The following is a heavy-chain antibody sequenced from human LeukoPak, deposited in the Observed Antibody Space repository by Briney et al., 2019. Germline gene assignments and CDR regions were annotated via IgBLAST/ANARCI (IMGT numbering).Heavy chain of an antibody. D-gene: IGHD3-3*02. V-gene: IGHV3-7*01. Sequence: GGSLRLSCAASGFTLSIYWMSWVRQAPGEGLGWVANIKQDGSEKYYVDSVKGRFTISRDNAKNSLYLQKNSLRAEDTAVYYCAREISPRHSIGAVFDHWGQGTLVTVSS. CDR3: AREISPRHSIGAVFDH. J-gene: IGHJ5*02. CDR2: IKQDGSEK. CDR1: GFTLSIYW.